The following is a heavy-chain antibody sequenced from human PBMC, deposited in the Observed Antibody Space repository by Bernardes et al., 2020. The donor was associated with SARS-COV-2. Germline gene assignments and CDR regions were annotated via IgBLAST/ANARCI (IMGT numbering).Heavy chain of an antibody. D-gene: IGHD6-13*01. V-gene: IGHV4-31*03. CDR3: ARGWDSSSWYSGNLAFDI. Sequence: SETLSLTCTVSGGSISSGGYYWSWIRQHPGKGLEWIGYIYYSGSTYYNPSLKSRVTISVDTSKNQFSLKLSSVTAADTAVYYCARGWDSSSWYSGNLAFDIWGQGTMVTVSS. CDR1: GGSISSGGYY. CDR2: IYYSGST. J-gene: IGHJ3*02.